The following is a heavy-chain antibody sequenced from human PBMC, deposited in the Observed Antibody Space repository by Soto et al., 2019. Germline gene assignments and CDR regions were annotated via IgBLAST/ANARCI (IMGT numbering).Heavy chain of an antibody. CDR2: MNPNSGNT. CDR1: GYTFNNYD. Sequence: ASVKVSCKASGYTFNNYDIHWVRQAPGHGLEWMGWMNPNSGNTGYAQNFRGRVTMTQNTAIGTAYMELSSLRSDDTATYYCTRAYGSETFDFWGQGTRVTVSS. CDR3: TRAYGSETFDF. J-gene: IGHJ5*01. D-gene: IGHD3-10*01. V-gene: IGHV1-8*02.